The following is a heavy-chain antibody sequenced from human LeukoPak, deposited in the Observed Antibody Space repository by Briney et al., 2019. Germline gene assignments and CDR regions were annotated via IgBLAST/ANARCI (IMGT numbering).Heavy chain of an antibody. J-gene: IGHJ5*02. CDR1: GYNFTSYY. Sequence: ASVKVSCKASGYNFTSYYMHWVRQAPGQGLEWMGIINPSGGSTSYAQKFQDRVTMTRDTSTSTVYMELSSLRSEDTAVYYCARGPGRRAVAPLFDPWGQGTLVTVSS. D-gene: IGHD6-19*01. V-gene: IGHV1-46*01. CDR3: ARGPGRRAVAPLFDP. CDR2: INPSGGST.